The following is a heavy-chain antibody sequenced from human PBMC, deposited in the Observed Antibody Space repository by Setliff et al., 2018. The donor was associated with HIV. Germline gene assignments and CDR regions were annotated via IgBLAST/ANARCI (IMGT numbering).Heavy chain of an antibody. CDR3: ARHPDSGFYYSHLLNNWYFDL. J-gene: IGHJ2*01. D-gene: IGHD3-22*01. Sequence: SETLSLTCIVSGASISTYSWSWIRQSPGKGLECIGYISTSGSTNYNPSLKSRVTISLDTSKNQFSLKLTSVTAADTAVYYCARHPDSGFYYSHLLNNWYFDLWGPGTLVTVSS. V-gene: IGHV4-4*09. CDR2: ISTSGST. CDR1: GASISTYS.